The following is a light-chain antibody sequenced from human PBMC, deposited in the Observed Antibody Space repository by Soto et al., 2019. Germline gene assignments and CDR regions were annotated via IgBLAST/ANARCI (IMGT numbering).Light chain of an antibody. CDR3: QQYNIWTPWT. CDR1: QSVSSN. CDR2: GTS. V-gene: IGKV3-15*01. J-gene: IGKJ1*01. Sequence: EIVMTQSPATLSVSPGERATLSCRASQSVSSNLAWYQQKPGQAPRLLIYGTSTRATGIPARFSGSGSGTEFTLTISSLQSEDFAVYDCQQYNIWTPWTFGQGTXVDIK.